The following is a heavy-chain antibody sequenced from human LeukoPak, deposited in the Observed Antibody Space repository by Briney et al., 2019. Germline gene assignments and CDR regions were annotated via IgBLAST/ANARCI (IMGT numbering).Heavy chain of an antibody. J-gene: IGHJ4*02. D-gene: IGHD6-13*01. V-gene: IGHV4-39*01. Sequence: SETLSLTCTVSGDSISSIFYYWGWIRQPPGKGLEWLASIYHTGSTYYNPSLKSRVTISVDTSKNQFSLKLSSVTAADTAVYYCARLVGSSWYHEVLLGRDYWGQGTLVTVSS. CDR2: IYHTGST. CDR1: GDSISSIFYY. CDR3: ARLVGSSWYHEVLLGRDY.